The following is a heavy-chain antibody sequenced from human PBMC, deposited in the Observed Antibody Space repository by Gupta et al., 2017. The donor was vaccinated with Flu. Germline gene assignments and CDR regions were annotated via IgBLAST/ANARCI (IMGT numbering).Heavy chain of an antibody. V-gene: IGHV3-23*01. Sequence: EVQLLESGGGLVQPGGSLRLSCAASGFTFSSYAMSWVRQAPGKGLEWVSAISGSGGSTYYADSGKGRFTISRDNSKNTLYLQMNSLRAEDTAVYYCAKDPLSAGDYTIYYFDYWGQGTLVTVSS. J-gene: IGHJ4*02. D-gene: IGHD4-17*01. CDR1: GFTFSSYA. CDR2: ISGSGGST. CDR3: AKDPLSAGDYTIYYFDY.